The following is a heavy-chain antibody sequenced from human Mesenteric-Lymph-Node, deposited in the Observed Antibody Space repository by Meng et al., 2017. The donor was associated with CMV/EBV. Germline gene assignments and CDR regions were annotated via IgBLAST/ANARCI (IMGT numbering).Heavy chain of an antibody. J-gene: IGHJ4*02. CDR2: INHSGST. Sequence: SETLSLTCAVYGGSFSGYYWSWIRQPPGKGLEWIGEINHSGSTNYNPSLKSRVTISVDTSKNQFSLKLSSVTAADTAVYYCARGRRGTDCSSTSCYRGPPYWGQGTLVTVSS. CDR1: GGSFSGYY. V-gene: IGHV4-34*01. CDR3: ARGRRGTDCSSTSCYRGPPY. D-gene: IGHD2-2*02.